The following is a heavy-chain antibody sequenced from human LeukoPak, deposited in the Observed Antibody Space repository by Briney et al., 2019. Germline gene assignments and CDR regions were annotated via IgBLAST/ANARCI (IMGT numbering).Heavy chain of an antibody. J-gene: IGHJ4*02. CDR2: IYYSGST. V-gene: IGHV4-59*12. CDR1: GGSISSYY. CDR3: AGERGEEYSSGWYERNYFDN. Sequence: PSETLSLTCTVSGGSISSYYWSWIRQPPGKGLEWIGYIYYSGSTNYNPSLKSRVTMSVDTSKNQFSLKLSSVTAADTAVYYCAGERGEEYSSGWYERNYFDNWGQGIRVTVSS. D-gene: IGHD6-19*01.